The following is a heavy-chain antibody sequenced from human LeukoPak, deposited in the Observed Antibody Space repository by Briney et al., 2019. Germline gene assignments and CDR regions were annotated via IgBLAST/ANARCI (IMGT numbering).Heavy chain of an antibody. CDR1: GGSIDSYY. CDR3: ARVYQSAEYYFDY. Sequence: SETLSLTCTVSGGSIDSYYWSWIRQPPGKGLEWIGYIYYTGSTEYHPSLKSRVTISLDTSKNQFSLKLTSVTAADTAVYYCARVYQSAEYYFDYWGQGTLVTVSS. CDR2: IYYTGST. V-gene: IGHV4-59*01. J-gene: IGHJ4*02. D-gene: IGHD2-2*01.